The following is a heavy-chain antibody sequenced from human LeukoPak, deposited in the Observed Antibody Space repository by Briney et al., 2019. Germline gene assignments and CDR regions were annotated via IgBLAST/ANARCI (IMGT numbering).Heavy chain of an antibody. CDR3: ARDVKNTAMVAYYYYMDV. CDR2: ISAYNGNT. Sequence: ASVTVSCKASGYTFTSYGISWVRQAPGQGLEWMGWISAYNGNTNYAQKLQGRVTMTTDTSTSTAYMELRSLRSDDTAVYYCARDVKNTAMVAYYYYMDVWGKGTTVTVSS. D-gene: IGHD5-18*01. V-gene: IGHV1-18*01. CDR1: GYTFTSYG. J-gene: IGHJ6*03.